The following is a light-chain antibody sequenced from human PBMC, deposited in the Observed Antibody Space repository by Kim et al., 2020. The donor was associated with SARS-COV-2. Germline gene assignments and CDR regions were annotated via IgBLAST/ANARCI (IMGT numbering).Light chain of an antibody. J-gene: IGKJ4*01. CDR1: QGISSS. V-gene: IGKV1-9*01. CDR2: AAS. CDR3: QQVNSYPLT. Sequence: ASVGDRVNITCRASQGISSSLAWYQQRPGNAPKLLIYAASTLQSGVPSRFSGSGSGTDFTLTISSLQPEDFATYYCQQVNSYPLTFGGGTKVDIK.